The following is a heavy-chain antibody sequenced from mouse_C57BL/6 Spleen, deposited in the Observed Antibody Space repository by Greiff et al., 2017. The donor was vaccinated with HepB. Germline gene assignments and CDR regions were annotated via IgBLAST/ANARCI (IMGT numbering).Heavy chain of an antibody. CDR2: IYPGDGDT. CDR3: ARPYGSSLYWYFDV. V-gene: IGHV1-82*01. J-gene: IGHJ1*03. D-gene: IGHD1-1*01. Sequence: QVQLQQSGPELVKPGASVKISCKASGYAFSSSWMNWVKQRPGKSLEWIGRIYPGDGDTNYNGKFKGKATLTADKSSSTAYMQLSSLTSEDSAVYFCARPYGSSLYWYFDVWGTGTTVTVSS. CDR1: GYAFSSSW.